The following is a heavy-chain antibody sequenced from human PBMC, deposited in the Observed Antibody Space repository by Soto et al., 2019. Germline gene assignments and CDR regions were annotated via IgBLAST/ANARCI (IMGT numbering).Heavy chain of an antibody. Sequence: SLRLSCAASGFTFSSYAMSWVRQAPGKGLEWVSAISGSGGSTYYADSVKGRFTISRDNSKNTLYLQMNSLRAEDTAVYYCAKECPYCSGGSCYSDPYGMDVWGQGTTVTVSS. CDR1: GFTFSSYA. J-gene: IGHJ6*02. V-gene: IGHV3-23*01. CDR2: ISGSGGST. CDR3: AKECPYCSGGSCYSDPYGMDV. D-gene: IGHD2-15*01.